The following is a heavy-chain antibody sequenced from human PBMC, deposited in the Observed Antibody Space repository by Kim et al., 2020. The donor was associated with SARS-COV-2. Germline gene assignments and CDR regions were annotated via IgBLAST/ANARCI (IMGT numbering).Heavy chain of an antibody. J-gene: IGHJ6*02. CDR2: IKQDGSEE. Sequence: GGFLRLSCAASGFTFSNYWMSWVRQAPGKGLEWVANIKQDGSEEHYVDSVEGRFTISRDNAKNSLHLQMSSLSADDTAVYFCARDSSRSSWAAYYYGMDVWGQGTTVIVSS. V-gene: IGHV3-7*03. D-gene: IGHD6-13*01. CDR3: ARDSSRSSWAAYYYGMDV. CDR1: GFTFSNYW.